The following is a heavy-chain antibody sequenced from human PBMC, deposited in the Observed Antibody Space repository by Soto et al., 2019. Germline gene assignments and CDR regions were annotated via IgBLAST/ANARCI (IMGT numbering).Heavy chain of an antibody. V-gene: IGHV3-33*01. CDR2: IWYDGSNK. Sequence: PGGSLRLSCAASGFTFSSYGMHWVRQAPGKGLEWVAVIWYDGSNKYYADSVKGRFTISRDNSKNTLYLQMNSLRAEDTAVYYCACEGDIVVVPAAMPPWVWFDPWGQGTLVTVSS. CDR3: ACEGDIVVVPAAMPPWVWFDP. CDR1: GFTFSSYG. J-gene: IGHJ5*02. D-gene: IGHD2-2*01.